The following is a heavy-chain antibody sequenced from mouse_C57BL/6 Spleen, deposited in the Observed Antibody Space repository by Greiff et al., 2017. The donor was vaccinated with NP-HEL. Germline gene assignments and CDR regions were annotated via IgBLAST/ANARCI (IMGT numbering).Heavy chain of an antibody. V-gene: IGHV1-82*01. CDR3: ARSDYYGSPYYAMDY. CDR1: GYAFSSSW. CDR2: IYPGDGDT. D-gene: IGHD1-1*01. J-gene: IGHJ4*01. Sequence: VQLQQSGPELVKPGASVKISCKASGYAFSSSWMNWVKQRPGKGLEWIGRIYPGDGDTNYNGKFKGKATLTADKSSSTAYMQLSSLTSADSAVYFCARSDYYGSPYYAMDYWGQGTSVTVSS.